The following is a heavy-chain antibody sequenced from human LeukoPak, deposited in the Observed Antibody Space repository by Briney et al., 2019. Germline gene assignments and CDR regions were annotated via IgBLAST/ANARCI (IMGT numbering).Heavy chain of an antibody. V-gene: IGHV3-23*01. CDR1: GFTFSSYG. CDR2: IGNSGDST. D-gene: IGHD2-21*02. CDR3: AKVGHIVVVTWGDYYFDY. J-gene: IGHJ4*02. Sequence: GGSLRLSCAASGFTFSSYGMSWVRQAPGKGLEWVSAIGNSGDSTYYADSVKGRFTISRDNSKNTLYLQMNSLRAEDTAVYYCAKVGHIVVVTWGDYYFDYWGQGTLVTVSS.